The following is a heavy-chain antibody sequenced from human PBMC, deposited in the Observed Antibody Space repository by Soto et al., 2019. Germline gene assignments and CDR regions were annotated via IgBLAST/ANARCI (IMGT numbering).Heavy chain of an antibody. CDR1: GDSVSSNSAA. V-gene: IGHV6-1*01. Sequence: SQTLSLTCAVSGDSVSSNSAAWNWIKQSPSRGLEWLGRTYYRSKWYNDYAASVKSRITINPDTSKNPFSLQLNSVTPEDTAVYYCARIVGAAVDYWGQRTLVTVSS. J-gene: IGHJ4*02. CDR3: ARIVGAAVDY. D-gene: IGHD1-26*01. CDR2: TYYRSKWYN.